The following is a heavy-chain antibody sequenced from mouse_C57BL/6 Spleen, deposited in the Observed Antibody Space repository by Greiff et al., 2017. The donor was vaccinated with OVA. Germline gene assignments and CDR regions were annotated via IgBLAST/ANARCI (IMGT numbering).Heavy chain of an antibody. J-gene: IGHJ1*03. CDR1: GFTITDYY. CDR3: ARGYYSNPWYFDV. CDR2: IDPENGGT. V-gene: IGHV14-2*01. Sequence: VQLQQSGAELVKPGASVKLSCTASGFTITDYYMPWVKQRPEQGLEWIGKIDPENGGTNYATKFQGKATITADTSSNTAYLQLSSLTSEDTAVDDCARGYYSNPWYFDVWGTGTTVTVSS. D-gene: IGHD2-5*01.